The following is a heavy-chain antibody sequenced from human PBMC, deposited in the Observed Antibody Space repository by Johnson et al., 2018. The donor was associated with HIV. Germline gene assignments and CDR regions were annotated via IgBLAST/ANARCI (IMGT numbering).Heavy chain of an antibody. V-gene: IGHV3-20*04. J-gene: IGHJ3*02. CDR3: ARVKIAFDI. Sequence: VQLVESGGGVVRPGGSLRLSCAAAGFTFDDYGMSWVRQAPGKGLEWVSTINWNGVRTGYLDSMKGRFTISRDNAKNSLYLKMNSLRAEDTAVYYCARVKIAFDIWGQGTMVTVSS. CDR1: GFTFDDYG. CDR2: INWNGVRT.